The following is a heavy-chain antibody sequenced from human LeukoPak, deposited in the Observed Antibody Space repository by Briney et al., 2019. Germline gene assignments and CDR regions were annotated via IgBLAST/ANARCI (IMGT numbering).Heavy chain of an antibody. CDR3: ARVFGHSSSWYNY. J-gene: IGHJ4*02. CDR2: INHSGST. D-gene: IGHD6-13*01. V-gene: IGHV4-34*01. Sequence: PSETLSLTCAVYVGSFSGYYWSWIRQPPGKGLEWIGEINHSGSTNYNPSLKGRVTISVDTSKNQFSLKLSSVTAADTAVYYCARVFGHSSSWYNYYGQGTLVTVSS. CDR1: VGSFSGYY.